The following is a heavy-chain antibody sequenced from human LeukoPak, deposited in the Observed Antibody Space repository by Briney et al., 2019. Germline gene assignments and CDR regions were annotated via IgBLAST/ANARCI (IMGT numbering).Heavy chain of an antibody. V-gene: IGHV3-15*01. CDR2: IKSKTDGGTT. Sequence: GGSLRLSCAASGFTFSNAWMSWVRQAPGKGMEWVGRIKSKTDGGTTDYAAPVKGRFTISRDDSKNTLYLQMNSLRAEDTAVYYCARSRYDFWSGYRSYYYYYYMDVWGKGTTVTVSS. D-gene: IGHD3-3*01. CDR3: ARSRYDFWSGYRSYYYYYYMDV. CDR1: GFTFSNAW. J-gene: IGHJ6*03.